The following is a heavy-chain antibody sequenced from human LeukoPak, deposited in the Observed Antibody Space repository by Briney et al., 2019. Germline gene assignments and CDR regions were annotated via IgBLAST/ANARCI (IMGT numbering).Heavy chain of an antibody. CDR1: GGSIRSANYY. CDR2: IYYSGTT. J-gene: IGHJ6*03. CDR3: ARLSGHYYFYYYMDV. Sequence: PSETLSLTCTVSGGSIRSANYYWGWIRQPPGKGLECIGNIYYSGTTYYNPSLKSRVTISVDTSKNPFSLNLSSVIAADTAVYFCARLSGHYYFYYYMDVWGKGTTVTVSS. V-gene: IGHV4-39*07.